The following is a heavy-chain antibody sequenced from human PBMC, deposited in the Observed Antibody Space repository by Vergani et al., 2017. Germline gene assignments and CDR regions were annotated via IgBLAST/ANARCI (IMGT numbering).Heavy chain of an antibody. Sequence: EVQLVESGGGIVKPGGSLRLSCVASGFSFRNAWMNWVRRTPGKGLEWVSYISSSSSTIYYADSVKGRFTISRDNAKNSLYLQMNSLRAEDTAVYYCARDTTKAITIFGVVPRRYNWFDPWGQGTLVTVSS. D-gene: IGHD3-3*01. V-gene: IGHV3-48*01. J-gene: IGHJ5*02. CDR3: ARDTTKAITIFGVVPRRYNWFDP. CDR2: ISSSSSTI. CDR1: GFSFRNAW.